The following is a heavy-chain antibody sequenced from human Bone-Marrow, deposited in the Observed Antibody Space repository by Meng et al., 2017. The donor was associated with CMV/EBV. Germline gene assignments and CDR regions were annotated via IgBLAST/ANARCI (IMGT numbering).Heavy chain of an antibody. V-gene: IGHV1-2*02. CDR2: INPNSGGT. J-gene: IGHJ4*02. CDR1: GYTFTGYY. Sequence: ASVKVSCKASGYTFTGYYMHWVRQAPGQGLEWMGWINPNSGGTNYAQKFQGRVTITADKSTSTAYMALSSLRSEDTAVYYCARMNIGGEVATIYYFDYWGQGTLVTVSS. CDR3: ARMNIGGEVATIYYFDY. D-gene: IGHD5-12*01.